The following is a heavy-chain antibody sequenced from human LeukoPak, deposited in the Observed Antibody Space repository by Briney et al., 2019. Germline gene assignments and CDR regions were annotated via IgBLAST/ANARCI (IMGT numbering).Heavy chain of an antibody. V-gene: IGHV3-7*01. CDR2: IKEDGSEK. D-gene: IGHD7-27*01. J-gene: IGHJ4*02. CDR3: AKTGERDY. CDR1: GFTFSAHW. Sequence: GGSLRLSCAASGFTFSAHWMSWVRQAPGKGLEWVANIKEDGSEKYYVDSVRGRFTISRDNAENSLYLQMNSLRDEDTAVYYCAKTGERDYWGRGTLVTVSS.